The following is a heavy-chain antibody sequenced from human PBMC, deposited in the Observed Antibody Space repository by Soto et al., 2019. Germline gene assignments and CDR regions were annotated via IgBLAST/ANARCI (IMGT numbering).Heavy chain of an antibody. D-gene: IGHD2-21*02. Sequence: QVQLVESGGGVVQPGRSLRLSCAASGFTFSSYGMHWVRQAPGKGLEWVAVISYDGSNKYYADSVKGRFTISRDNSNNTLYLQMNSLIAEDTAVYYCAKDSRIVVVTAPYDYWGQGTLVTVSS. V-gene: IGHV3-30*18. CDR1: GFTFSSYG. CDR2: ISYDGSNK. CDR3: AKDSRIVVVTAPYDY. J-gene: IGHJ4*02.